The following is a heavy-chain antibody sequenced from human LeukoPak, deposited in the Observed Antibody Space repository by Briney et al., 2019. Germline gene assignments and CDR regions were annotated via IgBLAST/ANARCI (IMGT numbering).Heavy chain of an antibody. J-gene: IGHJ4*02. D-gene: IGHD2-15*01. Sequence: PGGSLRLSCAASGFIFSTNGMHWVRQAPGKGLEWVAVISYDEKTKYYADSVKGRFTISRDNSRNTLYLEMNSLRAEDTAVYYCAKEYCGGGRCNDDFFDYWGQGTLVTVSS. CDR1: GFIFSTNG. CDR2: ISYDEKTK. V-gene: IGHV3-30*18. CDR3: AKEYCGGGRCNDDFFDY.